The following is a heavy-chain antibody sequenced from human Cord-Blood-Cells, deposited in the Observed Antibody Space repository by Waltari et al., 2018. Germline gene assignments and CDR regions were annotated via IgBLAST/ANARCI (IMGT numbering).Heavy chain of an antibody. J-gene: IGHJ2*01. D-gene: IGHD7-27*01. CDR2: IYYSGST. CDR1: GGSTSSSSYY. CDR3: ARRGVNWGNWYFDL. V-gene: IGHV4-39*01. Sequence: QLQLQESGPGLVKPSETLSLTCTVSGGSTSSSSYYWGWIRQPPGKGLEWIGSIYYSGSTYYNPSLKSRVTISVDTSKNQFSLKLSSVTAADTAVYYCARRGVNWGNWYFDLRGRGTLVTVSS.